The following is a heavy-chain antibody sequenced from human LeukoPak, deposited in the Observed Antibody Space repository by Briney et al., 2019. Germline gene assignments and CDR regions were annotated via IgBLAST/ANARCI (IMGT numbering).Heavy chain of an antibody. CDR1: GYSFTSYW. CDR3: ARRGETYYYDSSGYYGGGGFDY. V-gene: IGHV5-51*01. J-gene: IGHJ4*02. CDR2: IYPGDSDT. D-gene: IGHD3-22*01. Sequence: GESLKISCKGSGYSFTSYWIGWVRQIPGKGLEWMGIIYPGDSDTRHSPYFPGQVPISADKSISTAYLKWSSMKASDNAMYSCARRGETYYYDSSGYYGGGGFDYCGQGSLVTVSS.